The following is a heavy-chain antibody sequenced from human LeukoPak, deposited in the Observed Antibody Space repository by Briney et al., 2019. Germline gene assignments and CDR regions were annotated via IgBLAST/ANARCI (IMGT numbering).Heavy chain of an antibody. CDR1: GFTFSSYA. J-gene: IGHJ4*02. V-gene: IGHV3-30-3*01. Sequence: GRSLRISCAASGFTFSSYAMHWVRQAPGKGLEWVAVISYDGSNKYYADSVKGRFTISRDNSKNTLYLQMNSLRAEDTAVYYCARVPSAAIDYWGQGTLVTVSS. CDR2: ISYDGSNK. CDR3: ARVPSAAIDY. D-gene: IGHD1-26*01.